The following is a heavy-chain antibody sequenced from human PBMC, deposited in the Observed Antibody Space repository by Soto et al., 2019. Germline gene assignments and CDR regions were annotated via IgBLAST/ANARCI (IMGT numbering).Heavy chain of an antibody. J-gene: IGHJ4*02. CDR2: VTGSRSNI. CDR3: AKSWTTVVRNAFDY. D-gene: IGHD4-17*01. Sequence: SLRLSCAASGFIFSSYAMSWVRQAPGKGLEWVSTVTGSRSNIYYTDSVKGRFTISRDNSKNTLYLQMNSLRAEDTAVYYCAKSWTTVVRNAFDYWGQGTLVTVSS. V-gene: IGHV3-23*01. CDR1: GFIFSSYA.